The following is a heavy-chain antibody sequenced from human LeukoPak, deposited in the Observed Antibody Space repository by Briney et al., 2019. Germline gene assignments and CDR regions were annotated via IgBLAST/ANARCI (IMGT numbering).Heavy chain of an antibody. Sequence: KPSETLSLTCAVYGGSFSGYYWSWIRQPPGKGLGWIGEINHSGSTNYNPSLKSRVTISVDTSKNQFSLKLSSVTAADTAVYYCARDHCGGDCYSNWFDPWGQGTLVTVSS. J-gene: IGHJ5*02. CDR1: GGSFSGYY. CDR2: INHSGST. D-gene: IGHD2-21*02. CDR3: ARDHCGGDCYSNWFDP. V-gene: IGHV4-34*01.